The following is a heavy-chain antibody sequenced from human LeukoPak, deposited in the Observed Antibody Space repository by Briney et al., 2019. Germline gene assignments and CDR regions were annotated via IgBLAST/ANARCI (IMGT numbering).Heavy chain of an antibody. Sequence: GASVKVSCKASGYTFTSYYMHWVRQAPGQGLEWMGIINPSGGSTNYAQKFQGRVTMTRDTSTSTVYMELSSLRSEDTAAYYCARDDYDDRSGYQHSTRNDYWGQGTLVTVSS. J-gene: IGHJ4*02. CDR1: GYTFTSYY. V-gene: IGHV1-46*01. CDR3: ARDDYDDRSGYQHSTRNDY. CDR2: INPSGGST. D-gene: IGHD3-22*01.